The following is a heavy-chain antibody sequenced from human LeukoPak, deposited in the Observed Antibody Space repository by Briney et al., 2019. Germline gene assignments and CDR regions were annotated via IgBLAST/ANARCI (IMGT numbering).Heavy chain of an antibody. CDR1: GFTFSSYG. CDR2: IWYDGSNE. CDR3: AAGDPVSY. Sequence: PGRSLRLSCAASGFTFSSYGMNWVRQAPGKGLEWVAVIWYDGSNEYYVDSVKGRFTISRDNFKNTLYLQMNSLRVEDTAVYYCAAGDPVSYWGQGTLVSVSS. D-gene: IGHD4-17*01. J-gene: IGHJ4*02. V-gene: IGHV3-33*01.